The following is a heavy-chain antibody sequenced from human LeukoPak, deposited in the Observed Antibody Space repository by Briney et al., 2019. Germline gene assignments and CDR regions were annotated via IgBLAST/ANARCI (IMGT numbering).Heavy chain of an antibody. CDR2: INTSGGFI. J-gene: IGHJ4*02. Sequence: PGGSLRLSCAASGFTFSNYNMNWVRQAPGKGLEWVSSINTSGGFINYADSVKGRFTISRDNAKNSLYLQMNSLRAEDTAVYYCARVARCTRCFDVDYWGQGTLVTVSS. CDR3: ARVARCTRCFDVDY. D-gene: IGHD2-2*01. CDR1: GFTFSNYN. V-gene: IGHV3-21*04.